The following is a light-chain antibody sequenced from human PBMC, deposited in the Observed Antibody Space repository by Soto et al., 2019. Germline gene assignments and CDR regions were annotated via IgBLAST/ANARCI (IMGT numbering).Light chain of an antibody. V-gene: IGKV3-15*01. CDR3: QQYHKWPGT. J-gene: IGKJ3*01. CDR1: QRVGSD. CDR2: GIS. Sequence: EMLMTQSPATLSVSPGERATLSCRASQRVGSDLAWYQQKPGQPPRLLMYGISTRATGIPARFSGSGSGTECTLSISSLQSEDFAVYSCQQYHKWPGTFGPGTKVDF.